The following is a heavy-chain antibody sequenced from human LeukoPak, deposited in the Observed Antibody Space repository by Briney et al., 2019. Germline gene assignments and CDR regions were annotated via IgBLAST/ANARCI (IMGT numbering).Heavy chain of an antibody. CDR2: IYTTGST. CDR1: GGSINNYY. Sequence: SETLSLTCTVSGGSINNYYWSWIRQPAGKGLEWIGRIYTTGSTNYNPSLKSRVTMSVDTSKNQFSLKLSSVTAADTAVYFCARGDSSGWWDFDYWGQGTLVTVS. J-gene: IGHJ4*02. CDR3: ARGDSSGWWDFDY. V-gene: IGHV4-4*07. D-gene: IGHD6-19*01.